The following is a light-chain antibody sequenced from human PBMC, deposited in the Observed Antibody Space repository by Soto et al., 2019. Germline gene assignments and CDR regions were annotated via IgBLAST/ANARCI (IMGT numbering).Light chain of an antibody. Sequence: QSVLTQPPSVSGSPGQSVTISCTGTSSDVGKYDRVSWYQQPPGTAPKLIIYEVTNRPSGVPARFSGSKSGNTASLTISGLQAEDEADYYCSSYISTSRSVFGSGTKVTVL. V-gene: IGLV2-18*02. J-gene: IGLJ1*01. CDR1: SSDVGKYDR. CDR3: SSYISTSRSV. CDR2: EVT.